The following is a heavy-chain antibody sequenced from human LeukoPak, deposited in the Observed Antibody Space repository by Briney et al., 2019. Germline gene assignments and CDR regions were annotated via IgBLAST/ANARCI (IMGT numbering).Heavy chain of an antibody. V-gene: IGHV1-69*05. CDR2: IIPIFGTA. J-gene: IGHJ5*02. Sequence: SVKVSCKASGGTFSSYAISWVRQAPGQGLEWMGGIIPIFGTANYAQKFQGRVTITTDESTGTAYMELSSLRSEDTAVYYCARDKAAAGTNWFDPWGQGTLVTVSS. D-gene: IGHD6-13*01. CDR3: ARDKAAAGTNWFDP. CDR1: GGTFSSYA.